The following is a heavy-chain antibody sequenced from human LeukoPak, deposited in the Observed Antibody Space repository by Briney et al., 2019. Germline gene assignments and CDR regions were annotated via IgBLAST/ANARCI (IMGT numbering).Heavy chain of an antibody. V-gene: IGHV4-59*01. D-gene: IGHD1-26*01. CDR2: IYYSGST. CDR1: GGSISSYY. CDR3: ARDPDSGSDRRVFDI. J-gene: IGHJ3*02. Sequence: TPSETLSLTCTVSGGSISSYYWNWIRQPPGKGLEWIGYIYYSGSTNYNPSLKSRVTISVDTSKNQLSLKLTSVTAADTAVYYCARDPDSGSDRRVFDIWGQGTMVTVSS.